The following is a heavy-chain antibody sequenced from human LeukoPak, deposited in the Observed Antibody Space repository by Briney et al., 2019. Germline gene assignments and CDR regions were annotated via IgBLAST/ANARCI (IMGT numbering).Heavy chain of an antibody. CDR1: GFTVSSNY. V-gene: IGHV3-53*01. D-gene: IGHD6-13*01. CDR3: ARDRIAAAGDYFDC. CDR2: IYSGGST. Sequence: PGGSLRLSCAASGFTVSSNYMSWVRQAPGKGLEWVSVIYSGGSTYYADSVKGRFTISRDNSKNTLYLQMNSLRAEDTAVYYCARDRIAAAGDYFDCWGQGTLVTVSS. J-gene: IGHJ4*02.